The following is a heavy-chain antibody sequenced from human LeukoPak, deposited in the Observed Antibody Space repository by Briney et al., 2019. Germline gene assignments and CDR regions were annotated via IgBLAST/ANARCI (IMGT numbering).Heavy chain of an antibody. Sequence: SETLSLTCTVSGGSISSYYWSWLRQPPGKGLEWIGYIYYSGSTYYNPSLKSRVTISVDTSKNQFSLKLSSVTAADTAVYYCARQIHGDYSHYYYYYMDVWGKGTTVTIS. CDR3: ARQIHGDYSHYYYYYMDV. J-gene: IGHJ6*03. D-gene: IGHD4-17*01. V-gene: IGHV4-59*04. CDR2: IYYSGST. CDR1: GGSISSYY.